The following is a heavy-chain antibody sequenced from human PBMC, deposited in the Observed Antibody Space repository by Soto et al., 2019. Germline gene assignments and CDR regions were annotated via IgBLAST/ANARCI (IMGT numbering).Heavy chain of an antibody. V-gene: IGHV1-3*01. CDR2: INAGNGNT. J-gene: IGHJ6*02. CDR3: ARAQKLYGSGSYRYYYGMDV. D-gene: IGHD3-10*01. CDR1: GYTFTSYA. Sequence: ASVKVSCKASGYTFTSYAMHWVRQAPGQRLEWMGWINAGNGNTKYSQKFQGRVTITRDTSASTAYMELSSLRSEDTAVYYCARAQKLYGSGSYRYYYGMDVWGQGTMVTVSS.